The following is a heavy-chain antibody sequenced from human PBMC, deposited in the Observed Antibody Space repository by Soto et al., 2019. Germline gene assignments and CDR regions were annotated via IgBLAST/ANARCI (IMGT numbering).Heavy chain of an antibody. CDR2: ISAYNGNT. D-gene: IGHD3-3*01. V-gene: IGHV1-18*01. CDR3: ARDYDFWRGYSPYYYYGMDV. CDR1: GYTFTSYG. J-gene: IGHJ6*02. Sequence: QVQLVQSGAEVKKPGASVKVSCKASGYTFTSYGISWVRQAPGQGLEWMGWISAYNGNTNYAQKLQGRVTMTTDTATSTAYMELRSLRSDDTAVYYGARDYDFWRGYSPYYYYGMDVWGQGTTVTVSS.